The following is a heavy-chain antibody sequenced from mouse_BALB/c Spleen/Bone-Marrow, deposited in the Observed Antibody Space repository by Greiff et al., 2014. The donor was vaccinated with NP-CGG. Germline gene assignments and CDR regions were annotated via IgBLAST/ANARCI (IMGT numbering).Heavy chain of an antibody. CDR2: ISYSGST. Sequence: EVQGVESGPGLVKPSQSLSLTCTVTGYSITSDYAWNWIRQFPGNKLEWMGYISYSGSTSYNPSLKSRISITRDTSKNQFFLQLNSVTTEDTATYYCARRIRDRAMDYWGQGTSVTVSS. CDR3: ARRIRDRAMDY. V-gene: IGHV3-2*02. CDR1: GYSITSDYA. J-gene: IGHJ4*01. D-gene: IGHD2-4*01.